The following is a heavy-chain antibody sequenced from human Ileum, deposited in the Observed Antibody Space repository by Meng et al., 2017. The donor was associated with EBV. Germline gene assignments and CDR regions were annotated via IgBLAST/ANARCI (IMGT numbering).Heavy chain of an antibody. D-gene: IGHD2-8*02. CDR2: IIHGGSP. J-gene: IGHJ4*02. Sequence: QVQLQQWGAGLLKPSETLSLTCAVNGGSLSGAYWNWIRQPPGKGVEWIGEIIHGGSPSYNPSLKSRVTISIDTSKNQLSLMLSSVTAADTAVYYCARRPTGIDYWGQGTLVTVSS. V-gene: IGHV4-34*12. CDR1: GGSLSGAY. CDR3: ARRPTGIDY.